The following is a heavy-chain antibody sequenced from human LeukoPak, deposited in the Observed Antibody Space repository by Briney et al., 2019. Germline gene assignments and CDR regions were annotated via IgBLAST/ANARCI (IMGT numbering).Heavy chain of an antibody. CDR2: INHSGST. V-gene: IGHV4-34*01. CDR1: GGSFSGYY. CDR3: ARGRLPSWDYYYYYMDV. Sequence: SETLSLTCAVYGGSFSGYYWSWIRQPPGKGLEWIGEINHSGSTNYNPSLKSRVTISVDTSKNQFSLKLSSVTAADTAVYYCARGRLPSWDYYYYYMDVWGKGTTVTVSS. J-gene: IGHJ6*03. D-gene: IGHD3-16*01.